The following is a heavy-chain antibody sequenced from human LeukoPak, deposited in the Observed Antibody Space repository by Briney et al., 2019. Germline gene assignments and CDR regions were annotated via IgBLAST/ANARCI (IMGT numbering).Heavy chain of an antibody. D-gene: IGHD3-10*01. V-gene: IGHV3-9*01. J-gene: IGHJ4*02. CDR1: GVTFDDYA. Sequence: PGGSLRLSCAASGVTFDDYAMHWVRQAPGKGLECVSGISWNSDSIGYADSVKGRFTISRDNAKNSLYLQMNSLRAEDTAVYYCARYDGGSGPFDYWGQGTLVTVSS. CDR3: ARYDGGSGPFDY. CDR2: ISWNSDSI.